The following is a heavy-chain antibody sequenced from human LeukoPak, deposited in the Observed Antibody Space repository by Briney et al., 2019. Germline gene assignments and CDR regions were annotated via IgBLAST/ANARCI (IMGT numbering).Heavy chain of an antibody. CDR2: INHSGST. Sequence: SETLSLTCAVYGGSFSGYYWSWIRQPPGKGLEWIGEINHSGSTNYNPSLKSRVTISVDTSKNQFSLKLSSVTAADTAVYYCARGVGYSYGSDYWGQGTLVTVSS. V-gene: IGHV4-34*01. CDR3: ARGVGYSYGSDY. CDR1: GGSFSGYY. J-gene: IGHJ4*02. D-gene: IGHD5-18*01.